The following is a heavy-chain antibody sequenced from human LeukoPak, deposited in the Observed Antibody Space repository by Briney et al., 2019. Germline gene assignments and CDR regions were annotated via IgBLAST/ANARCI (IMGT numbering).Heavy chain of an antibody. CDR3: ARRIGSGWYDY. CDR1: GYSFTSYW. J-gene: IGHJ4*02. D-gene: IGHD6-19*01. Sequence: GESLKISCKGSGYSFTSYWIGWVRQMPGKGLEWLGIINPGDSDTRYSPSFQGQVTVSADKSISTANLQWSSLKASDTAMYYCARRIGSGWYDYWGQGTLVTVSS. V-gene: IGHV5-51*01. CDR2: INPGDSDT.